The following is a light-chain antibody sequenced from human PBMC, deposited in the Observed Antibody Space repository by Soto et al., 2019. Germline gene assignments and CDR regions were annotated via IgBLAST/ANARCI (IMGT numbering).Light chain of an antibody. CDR1: QSVTSNF. Sequence: EIELTQSPGTLSLSPGERATLSCRASQSVTSNFLAWYQQKPGQAPRLLIHGASIRATGIPDRFSGSGSGADFTLTISRLEPEDFAVYHCHQYEVSPFTFGGGTKVETK. CDR2: GAS. J-gene: IGKJ4*01. CDR3: HQYEVSPFT. V-gene: IGKV3-20*01.